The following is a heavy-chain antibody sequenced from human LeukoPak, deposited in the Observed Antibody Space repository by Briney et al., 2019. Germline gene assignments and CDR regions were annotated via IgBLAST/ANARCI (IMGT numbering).Heavy chain of an antibody. J-gene: IGHJ4*02. CDR1: GFAFSNSE. CDR2: FSSDGNDE. CDR3: ARGRLLRLESFFDL. V-gene: IGHV3-48*03. Sequence: GGSLRLSCAASGFAFSNSEMHWARHARGEGLEWLAYFSSDGNDEHYAASARSRCTITSDKSSNSVVLQMNRLIVEDTAVYYCARGRLLRLESFFDLWGQGTLVTVSS. D-gene: IGHD2-21*01.